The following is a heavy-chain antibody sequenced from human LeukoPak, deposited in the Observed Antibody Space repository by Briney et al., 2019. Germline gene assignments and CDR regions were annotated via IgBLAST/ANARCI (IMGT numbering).Heavy chain of an antibody. J-gene: IGHJ4*02. CDR3: ARRGYTDAWRHSPFDY. V-gene: IGHV4-39*01. CDR1: GDSISSSTYY. CDR2: IYHSGDT. Sequence: SETLSLTCTVPGDSISSSTYYWGWIRQPPGKGLEWIGSIYHSGDTYYNPSLTSRVTISVDTSKKQFSLKLSSVTASGTAIYYCARRGYTDAWRHSPFDYWGQGTLVTVSS. D-gene: IGHD6-13*01.